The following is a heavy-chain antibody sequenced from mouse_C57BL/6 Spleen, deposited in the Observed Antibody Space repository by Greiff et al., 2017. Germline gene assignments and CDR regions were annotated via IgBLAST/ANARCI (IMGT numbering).Heavy chain of an antibody. CDR2: ISYDGSN. V-gene: IGHV3-6*01. D-gene: IGHD2-3*01. J-gene: IGHJ2*01. Sequence: ESGPGLVKPSQSLSLTCSVTGYSITSGYYWNWIRQFPGNKLEWMGYISYDGSNNYNPSLKNRISITRDTSKNQFFLKLKSVTTEDTATYYCAREDDGFYYWGQGTTLTVSS. CDR3: AREDDGFYY. CDR1: GYSITSGYY.